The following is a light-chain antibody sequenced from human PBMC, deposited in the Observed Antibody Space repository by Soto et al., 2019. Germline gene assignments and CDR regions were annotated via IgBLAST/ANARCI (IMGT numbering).Light chain of an antibody. CDR3: SSYAGSNNYV. CDR2: EVS. V-gene: IGLV2-8*02. CDR1: SSDVGGYNY. J-gene: IGLJ1*01. Sequence: QSVLTQPPSASRSPGQSVTISCTGTSSDVGGYNYVSWYQQHPGKAPKLMIYEVSKRPSGVPDRFSGSKSGNTASLTVSGLQAEDEADYYCSSYAGSNNYVFGTGTKGTVL.